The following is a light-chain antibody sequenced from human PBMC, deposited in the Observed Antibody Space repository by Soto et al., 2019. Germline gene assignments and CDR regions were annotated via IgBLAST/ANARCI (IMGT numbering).Light chain of an antibody. CDR1: QSITTW. V-gene: IGKV1-5*03. CDR2: KAT. CDR3: QRYNDYQYI. J-gene: IGKJ2*01. Sequence: DIQMTQSPSTLSASVGDRVTITCRASQSITTWLAWYQQKPGKAPKLLIYKATNLQSGVPSRFSGSGSGTEFGLTISSLQPDDFATYYCQRYNDYQYIFGQGTKLEIK.